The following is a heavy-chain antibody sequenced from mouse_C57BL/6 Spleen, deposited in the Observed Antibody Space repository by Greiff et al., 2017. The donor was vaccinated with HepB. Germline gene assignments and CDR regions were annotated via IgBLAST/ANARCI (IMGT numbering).Heavy chain of an antibody. CDR3: ARTITTVVGDY. Sequence: VQLQQSGAELVKPGASVKMSCKASGYTFTSYWITWVKQRPGQGLEWIGDIYPGSGSTNYNEKFKSKATLTVDTSSSTAYMQLSSLTSADSAVYYCARTITTVVGDYWGQGTTLTVSS. J-gene: IGHJ2*01. CDR1: GYTFTSYW. V-gene: IGHV1-55*01. CDR2: IYPGSGST. D-gene: IGHD1-1*01.